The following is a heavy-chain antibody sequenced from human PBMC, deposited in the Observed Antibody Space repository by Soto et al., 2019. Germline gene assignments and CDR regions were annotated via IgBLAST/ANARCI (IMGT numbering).Heavy chain of an antibody. J-gene: IGHJ4*02. CDR1: GFNVSAYT. V-gene: IGHV3-30-3*02. D-gene: IGHD1-26*01. CDR3: AKWEQPLFDY. Sequence: QVKLVESGGGVVQPGMSLRLSCAASGFNVSAYTMHWVRQAPGKGMEWVAVISSDGNHKYYTDSLKGRFTISRDTATNTLYLQMTRLRAEDTGVYYCAKWEQPLFDYWGQGTLVTVSS. CDR2: ISSDGNHK.